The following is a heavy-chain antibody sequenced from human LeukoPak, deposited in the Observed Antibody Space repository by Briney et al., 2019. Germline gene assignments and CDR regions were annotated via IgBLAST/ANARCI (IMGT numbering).Heavy chain of an antibody. V-gene: IGHV4-4*07. D-gene: IGHD6-6*01. Sequence: GGTNYNPSLKSRVTMSVDTSKNQFSLKLSSVTAADTAVYYCARVNHSSSSGGAFDIWGQGTMVTVSS. J-gene: IGHJ3*02. CDR3: ARVNHSSSSGGAFDI. CDR2: GGT.